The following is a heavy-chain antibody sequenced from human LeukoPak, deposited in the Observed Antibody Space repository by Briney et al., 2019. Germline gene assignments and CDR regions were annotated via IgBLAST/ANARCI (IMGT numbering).Heavy chain of an antibody. CDR2: IYYSGST. D-gene: IGHD2-8*01. Sequence: PSETLSLTCTVSGGSISSGDYYWSWIRQPPGKGLEWIGYIYYSGSTYYNPSLKGRVTISVDTSKNQFSLKLSSVTAADTAVYYCARGPVSHDFDYWGQGTLVTVSS. J-gene: IGHJ4*02. V-gene: IGHV4-30-4*01. CDR3: ARGPVSHDFDY. CDR1: GGSISSGDYY.